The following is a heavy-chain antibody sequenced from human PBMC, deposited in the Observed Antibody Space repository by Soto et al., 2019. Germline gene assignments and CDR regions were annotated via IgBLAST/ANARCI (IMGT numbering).Heavy chain of an antibody. CDR2: ISGSGDGT. CDR3: AKALVPALTAKFGY. V-gene: IGHV3-23*01. CDR1: GFTFSSFA. D-gene: IGHD5-18*01. J-gene: IGHJ4*02. Sequence: GGSLRLSCAASGFTFSSFALSWVRQAPGKGLEWVSAISGSGDGTDYADSVKGRFTISRDNSKNTLHLQMSSLRVEDTALYYCAKALVPALTAKFGYWGQGTLVTVSS.